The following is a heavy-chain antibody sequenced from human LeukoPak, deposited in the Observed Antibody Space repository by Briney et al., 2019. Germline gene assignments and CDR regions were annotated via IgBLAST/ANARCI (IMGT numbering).Heavy chain of an antibody. Sequence: GGSLRLSCAASGFTFSDYWLHWVRQAPGKGLVWVSRINTDGSTINYAGSVKGRFTISRDGAKNTLYLQMNDLRAEDTAVYYCARAGSFRFDYWGQGTLVTVSS. D-gene: IGHD3-10*01. CDR1: GFTFSDYW. CDR3: ARAGSFRFDY. CDR2: INTDGSTI. J-gene: IGHJ4*02. V-gene: IGHV3-74*01.